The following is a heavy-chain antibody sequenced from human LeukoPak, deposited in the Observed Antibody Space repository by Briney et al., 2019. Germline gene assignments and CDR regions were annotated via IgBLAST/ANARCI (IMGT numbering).Heavy chain of an antibody. CDR2: LSGSGGST. CDR1: GFTFSSYA. Sequence: PGGSLRLSCAASGFTFSSYAMSWVRQAPGKGLEWVSALSGSGGSTYYADSVKGRFTISRDNSKNTLYLQMNSLRAEDTAVYYCASAYQYNWNDVGVYYFDYWGQGTLVTVSS. D-gene: IGHD1-1*01. J-gene: IGHJ4*02. CDR3: ASAYQYNWNDVGVYYFDY. V-gene: IGHV3-23*01.